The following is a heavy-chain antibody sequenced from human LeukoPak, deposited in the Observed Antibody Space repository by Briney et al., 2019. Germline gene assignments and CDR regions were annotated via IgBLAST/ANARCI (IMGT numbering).Heavy chain of an antibody. Sequence: ASVKVSCKASGYTFTSHGINWVRQAPGQGLEWMGWISAYNGNTNFAQKLQGRVTMTTDTSTSTAYMELRSLRFDDTAVYYCARGSISWYSQDWFDPWGQGTLVTVSS. J-gene: IGHJ5*02. V-gene: IGHV1-18*01. CDR2: ISAYNGNT. CDR3: ARGSISWYSQDWFDP. D-gene: IGHD6-13*01. CDR1: GYTFTSHG.